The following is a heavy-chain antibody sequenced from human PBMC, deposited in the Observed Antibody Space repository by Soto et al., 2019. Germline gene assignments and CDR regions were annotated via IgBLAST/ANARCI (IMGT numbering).Heavy chain of an antibody. CDR3: ASGPTIFGVVFEY. D-gene: IGHD3-3*01. CDR2: IDAVDSKT. CDR1: VYSFNDYW. J-gene: IGHJ4*02. V-gene: IGHV5-10-1*03. Sequence: EVRLVPSGAEVKKPGDSLSISCKGSVYSFNDYWITWVRQMPGKGLEWMGRIDAVDSKTNYSPSFQGHVTISVDRSINTAYLQWSSLKASDSAMYYCASGPTIFGVVFEYWGQGTLVSVSS.